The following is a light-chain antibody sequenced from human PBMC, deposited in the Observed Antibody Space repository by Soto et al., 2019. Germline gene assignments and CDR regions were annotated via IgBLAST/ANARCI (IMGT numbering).Light chain of an antibody. CDR1: QSVSSSY. CDR2: GAS. V-gene: IGKV3-20*01. Sequence: EIVLTQSPGTLSLSPGXRATLSCRASQSVSSSYLAWYQQKPGQAPRLLIYGASSRATGIPDRFSGSGSGTGFTLTISRLGPEDFAVYYCQQYGSSPPITFGQGTKVESK. CDR3: QQYGSSPPIT. J-gene: IGKJ1*01.